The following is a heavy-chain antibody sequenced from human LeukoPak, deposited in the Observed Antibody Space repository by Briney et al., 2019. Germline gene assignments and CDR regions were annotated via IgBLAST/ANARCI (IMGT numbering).Heavy chain of an antibody. D-gene: IGHD6-6*01. CDR3: ARDVGAARDH. J-gene: IGHJ4*02. CDR1: GYTFTAYY. CDR2: INPNSGGT. V-gene: IGHV1-2*02. Sequence: ASVKVSCKASGYTFTAYYIHWVRQAPGQVLEWMGWINPNSGGTNYAQKFQGRVTMTRDTSTSTAYMELSTLRSDDTAVYYCARDVGAARDHWGQGTLVTVSS.